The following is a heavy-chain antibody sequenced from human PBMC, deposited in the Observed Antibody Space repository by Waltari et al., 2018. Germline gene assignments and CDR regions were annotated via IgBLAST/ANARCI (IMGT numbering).Heavy chain of an antibody. J-gene: IGHJ4*02. CDR1: SFTFNTYW. CDR2: INGDGSST. Sequence: EVHLVESGGGLVQPGGGLRLSCEASSFTFNTYWMHWVRQAPGKGLVWVSSINGDGSSTQYADSVKGRFTVSRDNAKNTLYLQMNSLRAEDTAMYYCARGNTGWNYWGQGTLVTVSS. D-gene: IGHD6-19*01. CDR3: ARGNTGWNY. V-gene: IGHV3-74*01.